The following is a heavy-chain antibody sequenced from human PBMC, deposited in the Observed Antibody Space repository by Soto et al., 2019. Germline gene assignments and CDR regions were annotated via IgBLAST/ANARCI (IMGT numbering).Heavy chain of an antibody. J-gene: IGHJ6*02. Sequence: PGESLKISCRGSGYSFTSYWIGWVRQMPGKGLEWMGIIYPGDSDTRYSPSFQGQVTISADKSISTAYLQWSSLKASDTAMYYCARTSAAGKYYYGMDVWGQGTTVTVSS. V-gene: IGHV5-51*01. D-gene: IGHD6-13*01. CDR1: GYSFTSYW. CDR3: ARTSAAGKYYYGMDV. CDR2: IYPGDSDT.